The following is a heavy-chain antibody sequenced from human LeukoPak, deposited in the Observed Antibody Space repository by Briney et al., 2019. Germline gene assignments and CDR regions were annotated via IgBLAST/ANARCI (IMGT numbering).Heavy chain of an antibody. D-gene: IGHD6-19*01. CDR3: ATGGGSVAATAFDY. CDR2: IYYSGST. V-gene: IGHV4-59*01. CDR1: GGSISSYY. J-gene: IGHJ4*02. Sequence: SEALSLTCTVSGGSISSYYWSWIRQPPGKGLEWIGYIYYSGSTNYNPSLKSRVTISVDTSKNQFSLKLSSVTAADTAVYYCATGGGSVAATAFDYWGQGALVTVSS.